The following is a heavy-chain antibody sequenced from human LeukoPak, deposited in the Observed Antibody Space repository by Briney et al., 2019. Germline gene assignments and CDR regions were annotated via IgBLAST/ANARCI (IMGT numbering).Heavy chain of an antibody. CDR3: ARDPLDY. V-gene: IGHV3-7*01. Sequence: GGSLRLSCVASGFTFSSYWMSWVRQAPGKGLEWVATIKQDGSETYYVDSARGRFTISRDNAQNSLFLQMNSLRVEDTGVYYCARDPLDYWGQGTLVT. J-gene: IGHJ4*02. CDR1: GFTFSSYW. CDR2: IKQDGSET.